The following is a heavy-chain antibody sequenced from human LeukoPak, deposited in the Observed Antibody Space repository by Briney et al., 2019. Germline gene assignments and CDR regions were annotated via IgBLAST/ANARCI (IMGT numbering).Heavy chain of an antibody. V-gene: IGHV4-59*08. Sequence: SETLSLLCTVSGGPISNYYWSWVRQPPGEGLEWLGYIYYSGSTNYNSSLKSRVTISVDTSKNQFSLKLTSVTAADTAVYYCARHTHPDSSSWYWDYWGQGTLFTVSS. J-gene: IGHJ4*02. CDR1: GGPISNYY. CDR2: IYYSGST. CDR3: ARHTHPDSSSWYWDY. D-gene: IGHD6-13*01.